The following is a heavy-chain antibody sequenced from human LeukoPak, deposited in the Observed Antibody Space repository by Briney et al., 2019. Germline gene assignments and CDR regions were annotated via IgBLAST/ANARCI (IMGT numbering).Heavy chain of an antibody. CDR1: GFTFSTYT. CDR3: AELGITMIGGV. J-gene: IGHJ6*04. Sequence: GGSLRLSCAASGFTFSTYTMNWVRQAPGQGLEWVSLISSTGSPIYVADSVKGRFTISRDNAKNSMYLQMNSLRAEDTAVYYCAELGITMIGGVWGKGTTVTISS. CDR2: ISSTGSPI. D-gene: IGHD3-10*02. V-gene: IGHV3-48*04.